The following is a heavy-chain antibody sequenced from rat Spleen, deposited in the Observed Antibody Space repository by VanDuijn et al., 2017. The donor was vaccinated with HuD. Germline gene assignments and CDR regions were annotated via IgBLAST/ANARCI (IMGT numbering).Heavy chain of an antibody. J-gene: IGHJ2*01. CDR1: GFSISSYG. Sequence: QVQLKESGPGLVQPSQTLSLTCTVSGFSISSYGVSWVRQPPGKGLEWMGGIWGDGSTDYNSALKSRLSISRDTSKSQVFLQMNSLQTDDTAMYFCASRGRTYWGQGVMVTVSS. CDR2: IWGDGST. V-gene: IGHV2-16*01. CDR3: ASRGRTY.